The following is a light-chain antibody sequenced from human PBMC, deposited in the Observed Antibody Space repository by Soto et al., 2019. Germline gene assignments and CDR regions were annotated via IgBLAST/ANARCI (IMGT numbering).Light chain of an antibody. CDR3: CSSAGSGTDNYV. Sequence: QSALSQPASVSGSPGQSITISCTWTSSDIGTYNLVSWYQHYPGKAPKLMIYEGIKRPSGVSNRFSGSKSGNTAFLTISGLKAEDEADYYCCSSAGSGTDNYVFGSGTKVTVL. V-gene: IGLV2-23*01. CDR1: SSDIGTYNL. CDR2: EGI. J-gene: IGLJ1*01.